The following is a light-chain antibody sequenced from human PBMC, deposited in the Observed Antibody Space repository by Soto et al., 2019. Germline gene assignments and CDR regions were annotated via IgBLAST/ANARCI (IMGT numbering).Light chain of an antibody. CDR2: GAS. Sequence: EIVMTQSPATLSLSPGERATLSCRASQSVSSNLAWYQQKPGQAPRLLIYGASSRATGIPDRFSGSGSGTDFTLTISSLEPEDFAVYYCQQRSNWPPITFGQGTRLETK. J-gene: IGKJ5*01. CDR1: QSVSSN. CDR3: QQRSNWPPIT. V-gene: IGKV3-11*01.